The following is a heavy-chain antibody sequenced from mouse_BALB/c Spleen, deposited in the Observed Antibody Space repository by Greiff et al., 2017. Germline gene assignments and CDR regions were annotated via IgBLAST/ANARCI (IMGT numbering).Heavy chain of an antibody. V-gene: IGHV4-1*02. J-gene: IGHJ4*01. CDR2: INPDSSTI. D-gene: IGHD2-3*01. CDR1: GFDFSRYW. Sequence: EVKLLESGGGLVQPGGSLKLSCAASGFDFSRYWMSWVRQAPGKGLEWIGEINPDSSTINYTPSLKDKFIISRDNATNTLYLQMSKVRSEDTALYYWARRRDDGYYGDAMDYWGQGTAVTVAS. CDR3: ARRRDDGYYGDAMDY.